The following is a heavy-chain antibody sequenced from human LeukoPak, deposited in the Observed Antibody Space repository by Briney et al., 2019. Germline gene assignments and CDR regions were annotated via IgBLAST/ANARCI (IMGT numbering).Heavy chain of an antibody. Sequence: ASVKVSCKASGYTFTGYYMHWVRQAPGQGLEWMGWINPNSGGTNYAQKFQGRVTMTRDTPISTAYMELSRLRSDDTAVYYCARDVKGESFGNVYYYMVVWGKGTTVTVSS. CDR1: GYTFTGYY. D-gene: IGHD3-10*01. CDR3: ARDVKGESFGNVYYYMVV. J-gene: IGHJ6*03. CDR2: INPNSGGT. V-gene: IGHV1-2*02.